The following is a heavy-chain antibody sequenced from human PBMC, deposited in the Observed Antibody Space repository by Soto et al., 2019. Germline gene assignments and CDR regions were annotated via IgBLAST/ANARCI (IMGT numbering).Heavy chain of an antibody. Sequence: SETLFLTCSVSGGSVSSGSYYWSWIRQPTGKGLEWIGYIHYSGSTTYNPSLKSRVTISVDTSKNQFSLKLNSVTAADTAVYYCARPHGGSSGWDNWFDPWGQGTLVTVSS. CDR2: IHYSGST. V-gene: IGHV4-61*01. CDR3: ARPHGGSSGWDNWFDP. CDR1: GGSVSSGSYY. D-gene: IGHD6-25*01. J-gene: IGHJ5*02.